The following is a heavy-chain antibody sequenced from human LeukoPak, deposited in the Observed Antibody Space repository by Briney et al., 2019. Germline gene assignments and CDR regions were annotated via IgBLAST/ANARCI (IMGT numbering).Heavy chain of an antibody. J-gene: IGHJ4*02. CDR2: ISNDGSKK. D-gene: IGHD5-18*01. Sequence: GGSLRLSCVASGFTFSSYGMHWVRQAPGKGLDWVAVISNDGSKKYYADSVKGRFTTSRDNSKNTLSLQVSSLRTEDTAVYYCAKDRYSYAFEYSDSWGQGTLVTVSS. CDR1: GFTFSSYG. V-gene: IGHV3-30*18. CDR3: AKDRYSYAFEYSDS.